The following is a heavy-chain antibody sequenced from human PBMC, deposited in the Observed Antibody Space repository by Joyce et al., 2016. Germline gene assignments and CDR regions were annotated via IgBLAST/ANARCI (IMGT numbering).Heavy chain of an antibody. CDR3: ARGYGSSSDAYFHSCYYYMDV. CDR1: GYSFTGYY. Sequence: QVQLVQSGAEVKKPGASVKVSCKASGYSFTGYYMHWVRQAPGQGLGWMERINQDSGVRNYAHKCQDRVTMTRGTSISTAYMELRRLGSDDTAVYYCARGYGSSSDAYFHSCYYYMDVWGKGTTVTVS. CDR2: INQDSGVR. D-gene: IGHD6-6*01. J-gene: IGHJ6*03. V-gene: IGHV1-2*06.